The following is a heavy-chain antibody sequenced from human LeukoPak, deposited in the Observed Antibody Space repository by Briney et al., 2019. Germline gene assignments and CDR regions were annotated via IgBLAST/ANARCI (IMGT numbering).Heavy chain of an antibody. CDR3: ARRYYGSGTNYFDY. CDR1: GGSISTSNW. J-gene: IGHJ4*02. CDR2: VYHSGST. V-gene: IGHV4-4*02. Sequence: PSGTLSLTCTVSGGSISTSNWWSWVRQPPGKGLEWIGEVYHSGSTTYNSSLKSRLTVSIDKSKNHFSLNLSSVTAADTAVYYCARRYYGSGTNYFDYWGQGTLVTVSS. D-gene: IGHD3-10*01.